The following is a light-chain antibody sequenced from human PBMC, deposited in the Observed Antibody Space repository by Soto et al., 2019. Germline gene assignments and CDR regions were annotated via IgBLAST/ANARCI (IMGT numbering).Light chain of an antibody. CDR1: QTSSSW. Sequence: DIQMTQSTSTLSGSVGASVPITCRASQTSSSWLAWYQQKPGKAPKLLIYKPSTLKSGVPSMFSGCGSGTEFTLTISSLQPDDFATYYCQHYNSYSEAFGLGTKVDIK. CDR2: KPS. V-gene: IGKV1-5*03. CDR3: QHYNSYSEA. J-gene: IGKJ1*01.